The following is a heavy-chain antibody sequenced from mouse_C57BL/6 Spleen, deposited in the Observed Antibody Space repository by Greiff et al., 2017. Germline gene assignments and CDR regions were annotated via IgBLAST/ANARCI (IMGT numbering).Heavy chain of an antibody. J-gene: IGHJ2*01. V-gene: IGHV1-82*01. CDR2: IYPGDGDT. Sequence: QVQLQQSGPELVKPGASVKISCKASGYAFSSSWLNWVKQRPGKGLEWIGRIYPGDGDTNYNGKFKGKATLTADKSSSTAYMQLSSLTSEDSAVYCCARVEVNYCDYWGQGTTLTVSS. CDR3: ARVEVNYCDY. CDR1: GYAFSSSW.